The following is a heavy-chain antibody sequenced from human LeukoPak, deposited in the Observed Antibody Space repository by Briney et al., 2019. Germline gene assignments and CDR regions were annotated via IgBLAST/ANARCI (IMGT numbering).Heavy chain of an antibody. J-gene: IGHJ5*02. CDR3: ARVHRVIAARPGWFDP. V-gene: IGHV3-21*04. CDR2: ISSSSSYI. D-gene: IGHD6-6*01. Sequence: GGSLRLSCAASGFTFSSYSMNWVRQAPGKGLEWVSSISSSSSYIYYADSVKGRFTISRDNAKNSLYLQMNSLRAEDTAVYYCARVHRVIAARPGWFDPWGQGTLVTVSS. CDR1: GFTFSSYS.